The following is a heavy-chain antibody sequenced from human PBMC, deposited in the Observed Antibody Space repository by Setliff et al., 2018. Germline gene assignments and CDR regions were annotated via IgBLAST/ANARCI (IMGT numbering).Heavy chain of an antibody. CDR1: GATFSSYG. CDR2: TIPMFGTT. Sequence: SVKVSCKASGATFSSYGISWLLQAPGQGLEWMGGTIPMFGTTEYAQKFQGRLTIITDESTNTAFMQLSSLRSDDTAVYYCVREGVDSRSSTDYRYYMDVWGKGTTVTVSS. J-gene: IGHJ6*03. CDR3: VREGVDSRSSTDYRYYMDV. V-gene: IGHV1-69*05. D-gene: IGHD3-22*01.